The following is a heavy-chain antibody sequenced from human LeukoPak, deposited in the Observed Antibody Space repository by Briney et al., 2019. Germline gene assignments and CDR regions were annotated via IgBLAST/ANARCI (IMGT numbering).Heavy chain of an antibody. CDR3: ATDSTVVRYFDY. CDR1: GYTLTELS. D-gene: IGHD4-23*01. V-gene: IGHV1-24*01. CDR2: FDPEDGET. Sequence: GASEKVSCKVSGYTLTELSMHWVRQAPGKGLEWMGGFDPEDGETIYAQKFQGRVTMTEDTSTDTAYMELSSLRSEDTAVYYCATDSTVVRYFDYWGQGTLVTVSS. J-gene: IGHJ4*02.